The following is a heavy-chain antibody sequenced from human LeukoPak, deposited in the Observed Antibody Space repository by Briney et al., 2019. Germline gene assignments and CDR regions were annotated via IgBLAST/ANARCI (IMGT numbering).Heavy chain of an antibody. CDR1: GYTFTGYF. Sequence: GASVKVSCKASGYTFTGYFIHWMRQAPGQGLEWMAWINPNSGGTKYAQKFQGRVTVTRDTSINTAYMELGRLTSDDTAVYYCIRDTSNDSWGQGTLVTVSS. CDR2: INPNSGGT. V-gene: IGHV1-2*02. J-gene: IGHJ4*02. D-gene: IGHD4-17*01. CDR3: IRDTSNDS.